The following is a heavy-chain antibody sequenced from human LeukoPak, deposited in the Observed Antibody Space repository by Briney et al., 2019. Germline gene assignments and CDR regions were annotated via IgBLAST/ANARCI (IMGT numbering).Heavy chain of an antibody. CDR1: GFTFSSYS. CDR2: ISYDGSNK. V-gene: IGHV3-30*03. Sequence: GGSLRLSCAASGFTFSSYSMNWVRQAPGKGLEWVAVISYDGSNKYYADSVKGRFTISRDNFKNTLYLQMNSLRAEDTAIYYCARAPEQWRVIDYWGQGTRVTVSS. D-gene: IGHD6-19*01. J-gene: IGHJ4*02. CDR3: ARAPEQWRVIDY.